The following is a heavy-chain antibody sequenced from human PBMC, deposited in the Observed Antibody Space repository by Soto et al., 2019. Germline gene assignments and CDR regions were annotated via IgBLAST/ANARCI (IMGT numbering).Heavy chain of an antibody. CDR3: AGVDCSSTSCYY. CDR2: ISSSSSYI. D-gene: IGHD2-2*01. Sequence: GGSLRLSCAASGFTFSSYSMNWVRQAPGKGLEWVSSISSSSSYIYYADSVKGRFTISRDNAKNSLYLQMNSLRAEDTAVYYCAGVDCSSTSCYYWGQGTLVTVSS. V-gene: IGHV3-21*01. J-gene: IGHJ4*02. CDR1: GFTFSSYS.